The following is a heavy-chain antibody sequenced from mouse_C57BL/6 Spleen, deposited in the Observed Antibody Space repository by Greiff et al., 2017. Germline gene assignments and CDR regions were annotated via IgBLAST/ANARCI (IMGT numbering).Heavy chain of an antibody. V-gene: IGHV5-17*01. CDR1: GFTFSDYG. D-gene: IGHD1-1*01. CDR3: ARNSGSRVWFAY. CDR2: ISSGSSTI. Sequence: EVKLLESGGGLVKPGGSLKLSCAASGFTFSDYGMHWVRQAPEKGLAWVAYISSGSSTIYYADTVKGRFTISRDNAKNTLFLQMTSLRSEDTAMYYCARNSGSRVWFAYWGQGTLVTVSA. J-gene: IGHJ3*01.